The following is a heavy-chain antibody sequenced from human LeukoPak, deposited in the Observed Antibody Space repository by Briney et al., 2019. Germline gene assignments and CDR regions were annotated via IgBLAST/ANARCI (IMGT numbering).Heavy chain of an antibody. CDR1: GFTFSSYS. CDR2: ISSSSSTI. CDR3: ARDGLSGYFDY. V-gene: IGHV3-48*01. Sequence: GGSLRLSCAASGFTFSSYSMNWVRQAPGKGLEWVSYISSSSSTIYYADSVKGRFTISRDNAKSSLYLQMNSLRAEDTAVYYCARDGLSGYFDYWGQGTLVTVSS. J-gene: IGHJ4*02. D-gene: IGHD3-10*01.